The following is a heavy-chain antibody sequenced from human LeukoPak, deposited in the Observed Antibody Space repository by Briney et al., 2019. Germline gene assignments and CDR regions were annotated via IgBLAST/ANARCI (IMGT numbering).Heavy chain of an antibody. CDR1: GFTFSTSG. D-gene: IGHD3-10*01. Sequence: GRSLRLSCAASGFTFSTSGMHWVRQAPGKGLEWVAVISHDASNEYYVDSVKGRFTISRDNSKNTLYLQMNSLRAEDTAVYFCARDISGEKSFDYWGRGTLVTVSS. V-gene: IGHV3-30*03. CDR3: ARDISGEKSFDY. CDR2: ISHDASNE. J-gene: IGHJ4*02.